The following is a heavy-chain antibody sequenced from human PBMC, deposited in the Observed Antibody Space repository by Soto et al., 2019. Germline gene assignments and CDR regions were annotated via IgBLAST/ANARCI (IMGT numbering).Heavy chain of an antibody. CDR3: AREGYSSNPNRDYYGMDV. Sequence: SVKVSCKASGGTFSSYAISWVRQAPGQGLEWMGGIIPIFGTANYAQKFQGRVTITADESTSTAYMELSSLRSEDTAVYYCAREGYSSNPNRDYYGMDVWGQGTTVTVSS. J-gene: IGHJ6*02. CDR1: GGTFSSYA. V-gene: IGHV1-69*13. D-gene: IGHD6-13*01. CDR2: IIPIFGTA.